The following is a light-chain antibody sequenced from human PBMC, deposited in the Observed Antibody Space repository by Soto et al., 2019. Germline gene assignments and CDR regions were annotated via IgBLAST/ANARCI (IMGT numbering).Light chain of an antibody. CDR1: SSDVGGYNF. V-gene: IGLV2-14*01. CDR3: SSYAGNYVYV. Sequence: LTQPASVSGSPGQSITISCTGTSSDVGGYNFVSWYQQHPDKAPKLIFSEVSNRPSGVSYRFSGSKSGNTASLTISGLQADDEADYYCSSYAGNYVYVFGSGTKVTVL. CDR2: EVS. J-gene: IGLJ1*01.